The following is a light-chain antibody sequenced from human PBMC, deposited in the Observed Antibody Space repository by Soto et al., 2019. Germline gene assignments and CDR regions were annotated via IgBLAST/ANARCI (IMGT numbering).Light chain of an antibody. CDR2: DIS. Sequence: EIVLTQSPGTLSLSPGERANLSCRASQSVSSSYLAWYQQKPGRAPRLLIHDISRRTTGIPDRFSGSGSGTDFTLTISRVEPEDFAVYYCQQYGNSPWAFGQGTKVDIK. CDR3: QQYGNSPWA. V-gene: IGKV3-20*01. J-gene: IGKJ1*01. CDR1: QSVSSSY.